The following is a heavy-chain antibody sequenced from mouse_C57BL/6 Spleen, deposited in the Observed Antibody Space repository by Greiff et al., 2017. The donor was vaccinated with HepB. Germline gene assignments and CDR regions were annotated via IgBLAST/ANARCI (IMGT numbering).Heavy chain of an antibody. Sequence: QVQLQQSGAELVKPGASVKLSCKASGYTFTSYWMHWVKQRPGQGLEWIGMIHPNSGSTNYNEKFKSKATLTVDKSSSTAYMQLSSLTSEDSAVYYCARSYDGYFYWYFDVWGTGTTVTVSS. CDR1: GYTFTSYW. CDR2: IHPNSGST. J-gene: IGHJ1*03. D-gene: IGHD2-3*01. V-gene: IGHV1-64*01. CDR3: ARSYDGYFYWYFDV.